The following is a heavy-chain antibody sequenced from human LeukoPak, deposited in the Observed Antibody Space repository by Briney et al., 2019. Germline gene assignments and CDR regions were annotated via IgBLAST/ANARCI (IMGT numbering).Heavy chain of an antibody. V-gene: IGHV3-48*04. CDR1: GFTISDYS. CDR3: SGRYCTSGVCSPFDY. J-gene: IGHJ4*02. D-gene: IGHD2-8*01. Sequence: GESLGLSCAASGFTISDYSMDWVRQAPGKGLEWVSYISSSSSTIYYADSVKGRFTISRDNSKNTLYVQMNSLRAEATAVNYCSGRYCTSGVCSPFDYWGEGTLVSVSS. CDR2: ISSSSSTI.